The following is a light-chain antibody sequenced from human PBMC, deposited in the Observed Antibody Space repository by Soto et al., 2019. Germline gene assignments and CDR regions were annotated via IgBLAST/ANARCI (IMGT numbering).Light chain of an antibody. CDR2: GAA. J-gene: IGKJ1*01. CDR3: QQYHNWPA. Sequence: EIVMTQSPATLSVSPGERATLSCRASQSVFSSLAWYQQKPGQAPRLLIYGAATRATGIPARFSGSGSGTEFTHTISSLQSEDFAVYYCQQYHNWPAFAQWTKVEIK. V-gene: IGKV3-15*01. CDR1: QSVFSS.